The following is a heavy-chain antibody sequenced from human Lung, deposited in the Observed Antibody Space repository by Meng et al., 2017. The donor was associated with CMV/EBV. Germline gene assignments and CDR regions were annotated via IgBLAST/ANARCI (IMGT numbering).Heavy chain of an antibody. V-gene: IGHV1-24*01. CDR2: FDLEDGKT. D-gene: IGHD3/OR15-3a*01. CDR1: GYRLSELS. J-gene: IGHJ3*01. Sequence: VKVSCXVSGYRLSELSMHWVRQAPGKGLEWMGGFDLEDGKTIYAQKFQGRVTMTEDTSTDTAYMDLSSLRSEDTAVYYCAIFGLVGGLDAFDVWGQGTMVTVSS. CDR3: AIFGLVGGLDAFDV.